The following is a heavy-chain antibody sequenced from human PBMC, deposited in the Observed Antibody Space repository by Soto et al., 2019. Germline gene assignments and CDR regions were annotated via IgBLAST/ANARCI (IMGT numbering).Heavy chain of an antibody. CDR3: ARIAAAGTYFQH. J-gene: IGHJ1*01. CDR1: GGSISSSNW. D-gene: IGHD6-13*01. CDR2: IYHSGST. Sequence: QVQLQESGPGLVKPSGTLSLTCAVSGGSISSSNWWSWVRQPPGKGLGWIGEIYHSGSTNYNPSLPSRVTISVDKSKNRFSLKLSSVTAADTAVYYCARIAAAGTYFQHWGQGTLVTVSS. V-gene: IGHV4-4*02.